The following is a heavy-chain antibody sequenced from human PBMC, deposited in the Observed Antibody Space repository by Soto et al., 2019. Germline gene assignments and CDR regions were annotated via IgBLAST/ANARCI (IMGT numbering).Heavy chain of an antibody. CDR1: GASISGADNY. D-gene: IGHD6-13*01. CDR3: ARARATIAAAAIFDC. Sequence: SESLSLTCTVSGASISGADNYWSWFRQPPGKGLEWIGEVYRTGSTNYNPSLESRLTISVDKSKNQFSLKLTSVTAADTAVYYCARARATIAAAAIFDCWGQGTLVTVSS. V-gene: IGHV4-4*02. J-gene: IGHJ4*02. CDR2: VYRTGST.